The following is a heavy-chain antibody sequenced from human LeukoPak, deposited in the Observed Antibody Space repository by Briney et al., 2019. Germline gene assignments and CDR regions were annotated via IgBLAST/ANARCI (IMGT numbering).Heavy chain of an antibody. CDR2: INPNSGGT. CDR1: GYTFTGYY. Sequence: ASVKVSCKASGYTFTGYYMHWVRQAPGQGLEWMGWINPNSGGTNYAQKFQGRVTMTRDTSISTAYMELSRLRSDDTAVYYCARVCDSSGYYALGWFDPWGQGTLVTVSS. CDR3: ARVCDSSGYYALGWFDP. D-gene: IGHD3-22*01. J-gene: IGHJ5*02. V-gene: IGHV1-2*02.